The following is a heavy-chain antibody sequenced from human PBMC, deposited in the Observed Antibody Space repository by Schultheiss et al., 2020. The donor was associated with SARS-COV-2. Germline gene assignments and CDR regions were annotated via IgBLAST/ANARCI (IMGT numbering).Heavy chain of an antibody. CDR1: DDSIASGVYS. J-gene: IGHJ4*02. Sequence: SETLSLTCAVSDDSIASGVYSWTWIRQPPGKGLEWIGYIYYLGNTFYQSPLTSRATISLDKSKNQFSLTLRSVTAADTAVYYCARDDGSSGIADHWGQGTLVTVSS. V-gene: IGHV4-30-2*01. D-gene: IGHD3-22*01. CDR2: IYYLGNT. CDR3: ARDDGSSGIADH.